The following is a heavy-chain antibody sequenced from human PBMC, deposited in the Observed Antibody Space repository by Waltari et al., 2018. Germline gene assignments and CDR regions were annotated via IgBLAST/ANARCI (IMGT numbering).Heavy chain of an antibody. D-gene: IGHD3-3*01. V-gene: IGHV3-11*06. J-gene: IGHJ6*02. CDR2: ISSSSNYT. CDR1: GFIFSDYY. Sequence: QVQLVESGGGLVKPGGSLRLSCAGSGFIFSDYYMNWIRQAPGKGLEWIEYISSSSNYTNYADSVKERFTIFRDNAKNSLYLQMNSLRAEDTAVYYCARDGWPDYSDFWSGPTYGLDVWGQGTTVTVSS. CDR3: ARDGWPDYSDFWSGPTYGLDV.